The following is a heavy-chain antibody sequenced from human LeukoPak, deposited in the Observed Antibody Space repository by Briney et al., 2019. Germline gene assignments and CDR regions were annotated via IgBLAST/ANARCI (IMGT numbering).Heavy chain of an antibody. CDR3: ARGGDILTGVGEYYFDY. J-gene: IGHJ4*02. CDR1: GGTFSSYA. V-gene: IGHV1-69*13. CDR2: IIPIFGTA. D-gene: IGHD3-9*01. Sequence: SVKVSCKASGGTFSSYAISWVRQAPGQGLEWMGGIIPIFGTANYAQKFQGRVTVTADESTSTAYMELSSLRPEDTAVYYCARGGDILTGVGEYYFDYWGQGTLVTVSS.